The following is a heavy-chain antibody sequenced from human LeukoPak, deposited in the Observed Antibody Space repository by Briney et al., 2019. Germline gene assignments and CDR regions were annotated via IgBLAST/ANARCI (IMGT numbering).Heavy chain of an antibody. CDR3: ARDLSTAGY. CDR2: ISAYNGNT. Sequence: ASVKVSCKASGGTFSSYAISWVRQAPGQGLEWMGWISAYNGNTNYAQKLQGRVTMTRDTSISTAYMELSRLRSDDTAVYYCARDLSTAGYWGQGTLVTVSS. CDR1: GGTFSSYA. V-gene: IGHV1-18*01. J-gene: IGHJ4*02. D-gene: IGHD5-18*01.